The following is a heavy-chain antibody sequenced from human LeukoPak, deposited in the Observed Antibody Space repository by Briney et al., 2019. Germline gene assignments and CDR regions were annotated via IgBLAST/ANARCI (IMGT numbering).Heavy chain of an antibody. D-gene: IGHD3-22*01. V-gene: IGHV3-74*01. Sequence: GGSLRLSCAVSGFTFSSYWMHWVRQAPGKGLGWVSRINSDGSSTSYADSVKGRFTISRDNAKNTLYLQMNSLRAEDTAVYYCARGSYYYDSSGYPIYDYWGQGTLVTVSS. CDR2: INSDGSST. CDR3: ARGSYYYDSSGYPIYDY. CDR1: GFTFSSYW. J-gene: IGHJ4*02.